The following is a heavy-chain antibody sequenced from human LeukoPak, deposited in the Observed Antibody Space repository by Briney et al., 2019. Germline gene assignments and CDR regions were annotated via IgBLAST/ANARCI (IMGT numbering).Heavy chain of an antibody. Sequence: SETLSLTCTVSGGSIGSYYWSWIRQPPGKGLEWIGYIYYSGSTNYNPSLKSRVTISVDTSKNQFSLKLSSVTAADTAVYYCARVQLEYSSSSEGYYFDYWGQGTLVTVSS. J-gene: IGHJ4*02. CDR2: IYYSGST. CDR3: ARVQLEYSSSSEGYYFDY. V-gene: IGHV4-59*01. CDR1: GGSIGSYY. D-gene: IGHD6-6*01.